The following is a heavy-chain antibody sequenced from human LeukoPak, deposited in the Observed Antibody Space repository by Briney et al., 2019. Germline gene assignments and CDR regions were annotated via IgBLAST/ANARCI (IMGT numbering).Heavy chain of an antibody. Sequence: ASVKVSCKASGYTFTDYYMHWVRQAPGQGLEWVGWIKSKSGETNYAQKFQGRVAMTRDTSITTVYMELSWLRSDDTAVYYCARGPRITVSGPSDYWGQGTLVTVSS. CDR3: ARGPRITVSGPSDY. D-gene: IGHD6-19*01. CDR2: IKSKSGET. CDR1: GYTFTDYY. V-gene: IGHV1-2*02. J-gene: IGHJ4*02.